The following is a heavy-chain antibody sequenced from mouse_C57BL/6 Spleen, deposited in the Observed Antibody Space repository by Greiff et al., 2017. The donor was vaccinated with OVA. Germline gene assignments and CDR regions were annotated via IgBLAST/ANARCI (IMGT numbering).Heavy chain of an antibody. CDR1: GYTFTSYW. D-gene: IGHD1-1*01. V-gene: IGHV1-64*01. J-gene: IGHJ4*01. CDR2: IHPNSGST. CDR3: AREDGSSYGYAMDY. Sequence: VQLQQPGAELVKPGASVKLSCKASGYTFTSYWMHCVKQRPGQGLEWIGMIHPNSGSTNYNEKFKSKATLTVDKSSSTAYMQLSSLTSEDSAVYYCAREDGSSYGYAMDYWGQGTSVTVSS.